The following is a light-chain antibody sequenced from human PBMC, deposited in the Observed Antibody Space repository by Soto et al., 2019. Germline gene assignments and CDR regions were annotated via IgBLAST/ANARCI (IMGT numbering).Light chain of an antibody. CDR2: SVS. V-gene: IGKV1-12*01. J-gene: IGKJ4*01. CDR1: QGISSW. CDR3: QQANSCPLT. Sequence: DIHMTQSPSSVSASVGDRVTITCRASQGISSWLAWYQQKPGKAPKLLTYSVSSLQSGVPSRFSGSGSGTDFTLPISSLQPEDLAAYYCQQANSCPLTFGGGTKVEIK.